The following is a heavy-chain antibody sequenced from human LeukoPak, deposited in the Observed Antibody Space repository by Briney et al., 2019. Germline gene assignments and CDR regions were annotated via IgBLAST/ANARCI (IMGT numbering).Heavy chain of an antibody. CDR3: SRSSSRNFGVVIKSYYYYMDV. Sequence: GGSLRLSCAASGFTFSGSAIHWVRQASGKGLEWVGRIRSKADYAASVKGKFTISRDDSKNTAYLQTNSLKTEDTAVYYCSRSSSRNFGVVIKSYYYYMDVWGKGTTVTVSS. V-gene: IGHV3-73*01. J-gene: IGHJ6*03. D-gene: IGHD3-3*01. CDR2: IRSKAD. CDR1: GFTFSGSA.